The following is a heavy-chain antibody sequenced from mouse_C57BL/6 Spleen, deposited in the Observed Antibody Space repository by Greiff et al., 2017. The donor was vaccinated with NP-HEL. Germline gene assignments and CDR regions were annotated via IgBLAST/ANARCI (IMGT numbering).Heavy chain of an antibody. CDR2: ISSGSSTI. CDR1: GFTFSDYG. J-gene: IGHJ3*01. D-gene: IGHD2-1*01. Sequence: EVQVVESGGGLVKPGGSLKLSCAASGFTFSDYGMHWVRQAPEKGLEWVAYISSGSSTIYYADTVKGRFTISRDNAKNTLFLQMTSLRSEDTAMYYCARRDYGNPFAYWGQGTLVTVSA. V-gene: IGHV5-17*01. CDR3: ARRDYGNPFAY.